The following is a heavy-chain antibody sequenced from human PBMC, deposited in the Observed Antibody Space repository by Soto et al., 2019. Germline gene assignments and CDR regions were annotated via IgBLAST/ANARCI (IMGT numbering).Heavy chain of an antibody. D-gene: IGHD1-1*01. J-gene: IGHJ5*02. CDR3: ARRTGWFDP. Sequence: SETLSLTCTVSGGSISSYYWSWIRQPPGKGLEWIGYIYYSGSTNYNPSLKSRVTISVDTSKNQFSLKLSSVTAADTAVYYCARRTGWFDPWGQGTLVTVSS. CDR1: GGSISSYY. V-gene: IGHV4-59*08. CDR2: IYYSGST.